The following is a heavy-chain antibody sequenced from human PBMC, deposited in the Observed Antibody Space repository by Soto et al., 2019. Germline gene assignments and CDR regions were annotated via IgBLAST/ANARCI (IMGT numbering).Heavy chain of an antibody. CDR1: GFTFSSYG. D-gene: IGHD6-19*01. CDR2: IWYDGSNK. Sequence: GGSLRLSCAASGFTFSSYGMHWVRQAPGKGLEWVAVIWYDGSNKYYADSVKGRFTISRDNSKNTLYLQMNSLRAEDTAVYYCAGEDGAVAGRYYYYYGMDVWGQGTTVTVSS. CDR3: AGEDGAVAGRYYYYYGMDV. J-gene: IGHJ6*02. V-gene: IGHV3-33*01.